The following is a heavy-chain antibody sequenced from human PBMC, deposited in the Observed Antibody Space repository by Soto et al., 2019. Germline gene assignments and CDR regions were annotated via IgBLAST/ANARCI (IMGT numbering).Heavy chain of an antibody. CDR2: ISGSGGST. CDR1: GFTFSSYA. V-gene: IGHV3-23*01. J-gene: IGHJ6*02. D-gene: IGHD3-10*01. Sequence: GGSLRLSCAASGFTFSSYAMSWVRQAPGKGLEWVSAISGSGGSTYYADSVKGRFTISRDNSKNTLYLQMNSLRAEDTAVYYCAKIDYYGSGSYYFSGPIYGMDVWGQGTTVTVSS. CDR3: AKIDYYGSGSYYFSGPIYGMDV.